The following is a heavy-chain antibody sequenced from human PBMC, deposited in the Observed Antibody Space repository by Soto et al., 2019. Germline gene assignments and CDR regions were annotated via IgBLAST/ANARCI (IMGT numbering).Heavy chain of an antibody. J-gene: IGHJ4*02. V-gene: IGHV3-30*18. Sequence: QVQLVESGGGVVQPGRSLRLSCAGSGFTFSAYGMDWVRQAPGKGLEWAAVISYDGSNKYYADSVKGRFTISRDNSKNTLNLQMNSLRAEDTAVYYCAKDRMGAGVRGYFDYWGQGTLVTVSS. D-gene: IGHD3-10*01. CDR2: ISYDGSNK. CDR3: AKDRMGAGVRGYFDY. CDR1: GFTFSAYG.